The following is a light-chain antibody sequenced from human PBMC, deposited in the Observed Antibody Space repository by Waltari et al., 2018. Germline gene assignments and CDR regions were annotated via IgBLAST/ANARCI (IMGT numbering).Light chain of an antibody. CDR1: TRDVGGYNQ. J-gene: IGLJ2*01. Sequence: QSALTQPASVSGSPGQSITIPCTGTTRDVGGYNQVSWYQYLPGKAPKLLIYDVTKRPSGVSDRFSGSRSGATASLTISGLQAEDEADYYCTSFTYRTTLVFGGGTKLAVL. V-gene: IGLV2-14*03. CDR3: TSFTYRTTLV. CDR2: DVT.